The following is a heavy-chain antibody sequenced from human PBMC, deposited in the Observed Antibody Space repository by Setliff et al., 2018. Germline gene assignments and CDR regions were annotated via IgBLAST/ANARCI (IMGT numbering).Heavy chain of an antibody. Sequence: LRLSCAASGFTFSSYSMNWVRQAPGKGLEWVSYISSSSSTIYYADSVKGRFTISRDNAKNSLYLQMNSLRAEDTAVYYCARVDIVVVPAAYYFDYWGQGTLVTVSS. CDR3: ARVDIVVVPAAYYFDY. CDR1: GFTFSSYS. V-gene: IGHV3-48*01. D-gene: IGHD2-2*03. J-gene: IGHJ4*02. CDR2: ISSSSSTI.